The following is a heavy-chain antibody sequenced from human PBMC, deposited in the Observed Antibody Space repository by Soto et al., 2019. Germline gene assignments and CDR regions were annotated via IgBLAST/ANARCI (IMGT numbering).Heavy chain of an antibody. V-gene: IGHV4-59*01. CDR3: ARGWGYFDH. J-gene: IGHJ4*02. Sequence: QVQLQESGPGLVKPSETLSLTCTVSGGSISNYYWSWIRQPPGKGLEWIGYIYDSGSTNYNPSLKSRVTISVDTSEKQCSLNLSSVTAADTAVYYCARGWGYFDHWGQGTLVTVSS. D-gene: IGHD3-16*01. CDR2: IYDSGST. CDR1: GGSISNYY.